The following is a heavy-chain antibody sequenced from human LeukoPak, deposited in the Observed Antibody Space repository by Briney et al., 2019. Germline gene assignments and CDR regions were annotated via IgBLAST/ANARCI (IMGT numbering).Heavy chain of an antibody. Sequence: PGGSLRLSCAASGFTFSNYWMHWVRHAPGKGLVWVSRINSDGSSTSYADSVKGRFTISRDNAKNTLYLQMNSLRAEDTAVYYCAYDSSGTNAFDIWGQGTMVTVSS. CDR2: INSDGSST. CDR3: AYDSSGTNAFDI. D-gene: IGHD3-22*01. J-gene: IGHJ3*02. V-gene: IGHV3-74*01. CDR1: GFTFSNYW.